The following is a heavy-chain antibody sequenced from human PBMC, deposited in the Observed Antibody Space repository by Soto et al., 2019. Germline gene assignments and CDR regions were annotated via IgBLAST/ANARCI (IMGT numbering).Heavy chain of an antibody. Sequence: EVQLVESGGGLVKPGGSLRLSCAASGFTFSSYSMNWVRQAPGKGLEWVSSISSSSSYIYYADSVKGRFTISRDNAKISLYLQMNSLRAEDTAVYYCARDEMAYYGSGSYHVGYWGQGTLVTVSS. J-gene: IGHJ4*02. CDR2: ISSSSSYI. V-gene: IGHV3-21*01. D-gene: IGHD3-10*01. CDR1: GFTFSSYS. CDR3: ARDEMAYYGSGSYHVGY.